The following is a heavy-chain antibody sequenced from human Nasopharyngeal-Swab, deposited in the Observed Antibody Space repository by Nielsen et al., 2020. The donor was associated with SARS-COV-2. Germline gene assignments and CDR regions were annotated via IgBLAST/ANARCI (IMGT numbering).Heavy chain of an antibody. D-gene: IGHD4-23*01. J-gene: IGHJ4*02. Sequence: WGSLRLSCAASGFTFSDYYMSWIRQAPGKGLEWVAVIWYDGSNKYYADSVKGRFTISRDNSKNTVYLQMSSLRGEDTAVYYCAAAPSGDYGGYWGQGTLVTVSS. V-gene: IGHV3-33*03. CDR1: GFTFSDYY. CDR2: IWYDGSNK. CDR3: AAAPSGDYGGY.